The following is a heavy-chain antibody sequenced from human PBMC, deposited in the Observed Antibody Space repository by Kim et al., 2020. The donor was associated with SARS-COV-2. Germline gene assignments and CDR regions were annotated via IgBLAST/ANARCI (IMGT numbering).Heavy chain of an antibody. D-gene: IGHD2-2*01. V-gene: IGHV3-23*01. J-gene: IGHJ2*01. CDR2: ISGVGGST. CDR3: AKDKFGSSSSCYWMGWDFDR. CDR1: GFTFSSYA. Sequence: GGSLRLSCAASGFTFSSYAMSWVRQAPGKGLEWVSTISGVGGSTNYADSVKGRFTISRDNSKNTLYLQMNTLRAEDTAVYYCAKDKFGSSSSCYWMGWDFDRWGRSTLVTVSS.